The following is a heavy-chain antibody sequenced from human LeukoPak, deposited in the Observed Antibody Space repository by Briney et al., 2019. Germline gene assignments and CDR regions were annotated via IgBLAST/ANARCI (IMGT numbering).Heavy chain of an antibody. CDR2: INANNGGT. CDR1: GYTFTGYY. V-gene: IGHV1-2*02. CDR3: AGQKDPRPIDY. Sequence: ASVKVSCKASGYTFTGYYVHWVRQAPGQGLESMGWINANNGGTNYAQKFQGRVTMTRDTSIATAYMELNELTSDDTAVYYCAGQKDPRPIDYWGQGTLVTVSS. J-gene: IGHJ4*02.